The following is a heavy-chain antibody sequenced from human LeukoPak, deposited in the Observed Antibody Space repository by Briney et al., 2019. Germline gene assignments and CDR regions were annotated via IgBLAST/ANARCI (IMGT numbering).Heavy chain of an antibody. J-gene: IGHJ5*02. D-gene: IGHD3-3*01. Sequence: SETLSLTCAVYGGSFSGYYWSWIRQPPGKGLEWIGEINHSGSTNYNPSLKSRVTILVDTSKNQFSLKLSSVTAADTAVYYCAKANYDFWSGYLNWFDPWGQGTLVTVSS. CDR1: GGSFSGYY. V-gene: IGHV4-34*01. CDR3: AKANYDFWSGYLNWFDP. CDR2: INHSGST.